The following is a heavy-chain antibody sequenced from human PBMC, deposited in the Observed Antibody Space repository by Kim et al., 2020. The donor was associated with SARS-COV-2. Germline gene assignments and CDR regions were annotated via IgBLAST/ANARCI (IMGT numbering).Heavy chain of an antibody. J-gene: IGHJ4*02. V-gene: IGHV3-23*01. Sequence: TYYGDSVPGRFSISRDNSGNTVSLQMNNLRPEDTAVYYCATFIGKGGFDHWGQGTLVTVSS. D-gene: IGHD1-1*01. CDR3: ATFIGKGGFDH. CDR2: T.